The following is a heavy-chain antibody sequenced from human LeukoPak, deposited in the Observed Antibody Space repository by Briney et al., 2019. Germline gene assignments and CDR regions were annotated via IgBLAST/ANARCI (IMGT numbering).Heavy chain of an antibody. D-gene: IGHD3-22*01. CDR3: ARGVLGYDSSGSLDAFDI. CDR1: GGTFSSYA. Sequence: SVKVPCTASGGTFSSYAISWVRQAPGQGLEWMGGIIPIFGTANYAQKFQGRVTITADESTSTAYMELSSLRSEDTAVYYCARGVLGYDSSGSLDAFDIWGQGTMVTVSS. V-gene: IGHV1-69*13. J-gene: IGHJ3*02. CDR2: IIPIFGTA.